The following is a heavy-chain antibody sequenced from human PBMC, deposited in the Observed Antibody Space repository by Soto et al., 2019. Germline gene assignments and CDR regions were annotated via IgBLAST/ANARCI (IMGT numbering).Heavy chain of an antibody. CDR1: GGSISSGGYY. CDR3: AMGSWQPGGPKTQLHWDY. CDR2: IYYSGST. J-gene: IGHJ4*02. V-gene: IGHV4-31*03. Sequence: QVQLQESGPGLVKPSQTLSLTCTVSGGSISSGGYYWSWIRQHPGKGLEWIGYIYYSGSTYYNPSLKSRVTISVDTSRNQFSLKLSSVTAADTAVYYCAMGSWQPGGPKTQLHWDYWGQGTLVTVSS. D-gene: IGHD6-13*01.